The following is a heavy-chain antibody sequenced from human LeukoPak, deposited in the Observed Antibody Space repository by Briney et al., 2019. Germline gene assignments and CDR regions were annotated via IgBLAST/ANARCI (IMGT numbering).Heavy chain of an antibody. V-gene: IGHV4-59*01. D-gene: IGHD3-22*01. J-gene: IGHJ4*02. CDR3: ARGTNSYDSSPDY. CDR2: IYDSRST. CDR1: GGFITSYF. Sequence: SETLSLACTVSGGFITSYFWSWIRQPPGKGLEWIGYIYDSRSTNYNPSLKSRVTISLDTSKNQFSLKLSSVTAADTAMYYCARGTNSYDSSPDYWGQGTLVTVSS.